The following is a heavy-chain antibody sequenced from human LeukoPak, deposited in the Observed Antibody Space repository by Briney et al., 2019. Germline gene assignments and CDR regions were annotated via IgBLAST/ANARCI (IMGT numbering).Heavy chain of an antibody. CDR2: IKQDGSEK. V-gene: IGHV3-7*03. D-gene: IGHD3-3*01. CDR3: ARDRRITIFGGVLHRYYYYMDV. J-gene: IGHJ6*03. CDR1: GFTFSSYW. Sequence: PGGSLRLSCAASGFTFSSYWMSWVRQAPGKGLEWVANIKQDGSEKYYVDSVKGRFTISRDNAKNSLYLQMNSLRAEDTAVYYCARDRRITIFGGVLHRYYYYMDVWGKGTTVTVSS.